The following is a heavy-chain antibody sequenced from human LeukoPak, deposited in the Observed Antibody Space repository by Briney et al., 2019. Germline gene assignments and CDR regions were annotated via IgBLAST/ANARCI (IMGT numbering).Heavy chain of an antibody. CDR1: GYTFTSYD. Sequence: ASVKVSCKASGYTFTSYDINWVRQATGQGLEWMGWMNPNSGNTGYAQKFQGRVTITRNTSISTAYMELSSLRSEDTAVYYCARAVRKDLEWLLEVFDYWGQGTLVTASS. V-gene: IGHV1-8*03. J-gene: IGHJ4*02. CDR2: MNPNSGNT. CDR3: ARAVRKDLEWLLEVFDY. D-gene: IGHD3-3*01.